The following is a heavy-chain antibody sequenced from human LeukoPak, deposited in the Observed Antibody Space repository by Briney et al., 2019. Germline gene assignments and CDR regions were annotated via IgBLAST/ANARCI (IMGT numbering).Heavy chain of an antibody. Sequence: GGSLRLSCAASGFTFSSYAMSWVRQAPGKGLEWVSAISGSGGSTYYADSVKGRFAISRDNSKNTLYLQMNSLRAEDTAVYYCAKDASGYSSGWYFLSDWFDPWGQGTLVTVSS. CDR2: ISGSGGST. CDR1: GFTFSSYA. J-gene: IGHJ5*02. D-gene: IGHD6-19*01. CDR3: AKDASGYSSGWYFLSDWFDP. V-gene: IGHV3-23*01.